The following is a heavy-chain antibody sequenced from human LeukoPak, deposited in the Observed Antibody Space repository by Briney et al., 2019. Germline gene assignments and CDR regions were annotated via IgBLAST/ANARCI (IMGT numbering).Heavy chain of an antibody. D-gene: IGHD4/OR15-4a*01. Sequence: PSETLSLTCTVSGGSISSSSYYWGWIRQPQGKGLEWIGSIYYSGSTYYNPSLKSRVTISVDTSKNQFSLKLSSVTAADTAVYYCARRKGAYSYYYYYMDVWGKGTPVTVSS. V-gene: IGHV4-39*01. CDR3: ARRKGAYSYYYYYMDV. CDR1: GGSISSSSYY. J-gene: IGHJ6*03. CDR2: IYYSGST.